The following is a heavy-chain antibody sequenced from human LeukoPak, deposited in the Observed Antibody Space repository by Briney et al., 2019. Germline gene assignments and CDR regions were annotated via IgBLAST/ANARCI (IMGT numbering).Heavy chain of an antibody. CDR2: INSNSGGT. V-gene: IGHV1-2*02. D-gene: IGHD3-22*01. Sequence: ASVKVSCKASGYTFTGYCIHWFRQAPGQGLEWMGWINSNSGGTNYAQKFQGRVTMTRDTSISTAYMELSRLRSDDTAVYYCASRTATYYYDSGDGFDIWGQGTMVTVSS. CDR1: GYTFTGYC. J-gene: IGHJ3*02. CDR3: ASRTATYYYDSGDGFDI.